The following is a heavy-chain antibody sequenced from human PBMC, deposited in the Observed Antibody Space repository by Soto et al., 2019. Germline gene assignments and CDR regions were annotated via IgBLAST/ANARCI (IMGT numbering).Heavy chain of an antibody. D-gene: IGHD6-19*01. CDR1: GYTFTSYG. Sequence: ASVKVSCKASGYTFTSYGISWVRQAPGQGLEWMGWISAYNGNTNYAQKLQGRVTMTTDTSTSTAYMELRSLRSDDTAVYYCARVCFSLGSGWLPDIWGQGTMVTVSS. J-gene: IGHJ3*02. V-gene: IGHV1-18*04. CDR2: ISAYNGNT. CDR3: ARVCFSLGSGWLPDI.